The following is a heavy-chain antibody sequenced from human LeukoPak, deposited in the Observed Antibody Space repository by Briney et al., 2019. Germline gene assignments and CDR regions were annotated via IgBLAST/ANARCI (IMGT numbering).Heavy chain of an antibody. Sequence: ASVKVSCKASGYTFTDYYMHWVRQAPGQGLEWMGWINSNSGGTNYAQKFQGRVTMTRDTSISAAYMELSSLRSDDTAVYYCARVLVPAGGGVVDYWGQGTLVTVSS. D-gene: IGHD3-16*01. V-gene: IGHV1-2*02. CDR1: GYTFTDYY. CDR3: ARVLVPAGGGVVDY. CDR2: INSNSGGT. J-gene: IGHJ4*02.